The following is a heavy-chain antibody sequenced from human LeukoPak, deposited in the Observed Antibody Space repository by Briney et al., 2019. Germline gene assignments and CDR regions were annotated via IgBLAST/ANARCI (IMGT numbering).Heavy chain of an antibody. CDR1: GFTFSSYG. V-gene: IGHV3-30*18. CDR2: ISYDGSNK. CDR3: AKDYGHGDYVLSPLFDY. Sequence: GRSLRLSCAASGFTFSSYGMHWVRQAPGKGLEWVAVISYDGSNKYYADSVKGRFTISRDNSKNTLYLQMNSLRAEDTAVYYCAKDYGHGDYVLSPLFDYWGQGTLVTVSS. J-gene: IGHJ4*02. D-gene: IGHD4-17*01.